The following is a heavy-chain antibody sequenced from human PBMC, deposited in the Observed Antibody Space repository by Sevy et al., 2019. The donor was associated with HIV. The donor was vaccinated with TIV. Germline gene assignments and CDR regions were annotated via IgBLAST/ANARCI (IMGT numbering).Heavy chain of an antibody. D-gene: IGHD1-26*01. CDR3: AGENAWGRGYS. CDR2: IYYNGHI. J-gene: IGHJ4*02. Sequence: SETLSLTCTVSGGSITSLYWNWIRQPPGKGLEWIAYIYYNGHINYNPSLKSRVTLSLDTSKNQLSLRLSSVTAADTAMYYCAGENAWGRGYSWGQGTLVTVSS. V-gene: IGHV4-59*08. CDR1: GGSITSLY.